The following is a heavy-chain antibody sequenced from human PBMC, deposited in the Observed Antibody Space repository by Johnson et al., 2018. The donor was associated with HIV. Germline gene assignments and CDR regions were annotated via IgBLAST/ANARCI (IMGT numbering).Heavy chain of an antibody. D-gene: IGHD1-14*01. CDR1: GFTFSSYA. CDR3: ARDQGELRRTHAFDI. V-gene: IGHV3-30*04. CDR2: ISYDGSNK. Sequence: VESGGGVVQPGRSLRLSCAASGFTFSSYAMHWVRQAPGKGLEWVAVISYDGSNKFYADSVKGRFTISRDNSKNTLYLQMNSLRHEDTAVYYCARDQGELRRTHAFDIWGQGTMVTVSS. J-gene: IGHJ3*02.